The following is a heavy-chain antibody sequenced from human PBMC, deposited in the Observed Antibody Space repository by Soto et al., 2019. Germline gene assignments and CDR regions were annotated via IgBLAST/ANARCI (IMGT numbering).Heavy chain of an antibody. Sequence: QVQLVESGGGVVQPGRSLRLSCAASGFPFSSYGMHWVRQAPGKRLEWVAHISYDGSNKHYTDSVKGRFTISRDNSKNMLYLQMSSLRAEDTAVYYCAGGQYYFDYCGQGTRVSVSS. CDR2: ISYDGSNK. D-gene: IGHD2-15*01. CDR1: GFPFSSYG. V-gene: IGHV3-30*03. CDR3: AGGQYYFDY. J-gene: IGHJ4*02.